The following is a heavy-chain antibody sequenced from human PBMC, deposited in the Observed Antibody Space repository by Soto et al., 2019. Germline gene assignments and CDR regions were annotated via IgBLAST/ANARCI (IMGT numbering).Heavy chain of an antibody. CDR2: ISAYNGNT. D-gene: IGHD1-20*01. V-gene: IGHV1-18*01. Sequence: GASVNVSCKASGYTFTSYVSSWVRQAPGQGLEWMGWISAYNGNTNYAQKLQGRVTMTADKSTSTAYMELSSLRSEDTAVYYCARVEFGIARYYYYGMDVSGQGTTVTVSS. CDR1: GYTFTSYV. CDR3: ARVEFGIARYYYYGMDV. J-gene: IGHJ6*02.